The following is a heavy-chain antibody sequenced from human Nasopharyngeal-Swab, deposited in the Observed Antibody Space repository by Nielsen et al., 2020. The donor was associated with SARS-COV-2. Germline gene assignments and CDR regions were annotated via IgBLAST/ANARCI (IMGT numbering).Heavy chain of an antibody. CDR1: GGSISSSSYY. Sequence: SETLSLTCTVSGGSISSSSYYWGWIRQPPGKGLEWIGSIYYSGSTYYNPSLKSRVTISVDTSKNQFSLKLSSVTAADTAVYYCARASAVHMARDLLDGDAFDIWGQGTMVTVSS. CDR2: IYYSGST. CDR3: ARASAVHMARDLLDGDAFDI. J-gene: IGHJ3*02. V-gene: IGHV4-39*01. D-gene: IGHD3-10*01.